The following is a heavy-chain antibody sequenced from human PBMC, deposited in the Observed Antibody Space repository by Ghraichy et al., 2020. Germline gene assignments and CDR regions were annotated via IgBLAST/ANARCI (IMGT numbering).Heavy chain of an antibody. J-gene: IGHJ5*02. V-gene: IGHV6-1*01. CDR1: GDSVSSNSAA. CDR2: TYYRSRWYN. Sequence: SQTLSLTCAISGDSVSSNSAAWNWIRQSPSRGLEWLGRTYYRSRWYNDYAVSVKSRISVNADTSKNQFSLQLNSVTPEDTAVYYCARDADWNYHPWGQGTLVTVSS. CDR3: ARDADWNYHP. D-gene: IGHD1-7*01.